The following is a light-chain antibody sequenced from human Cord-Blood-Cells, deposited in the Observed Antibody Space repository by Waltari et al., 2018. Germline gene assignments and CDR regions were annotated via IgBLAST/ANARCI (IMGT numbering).Light chain of an antibody. CDR3: CSYAGSSTWV. CDR1: SSDVGSYNL. CDR2: EDS. J-gene: IGLJ3*02. V-gene: IGLV2-23*01. Sequence: QSALTQPASVSGSPGQSITISCTGTSSDVGSYNLVSWYQQHPDKAPKLMIYEDSKRPAGVSNRFSGSKSGNTASLTISGLQAEDEADYSCCSYAGSSTWVFGGGTKLTVL.